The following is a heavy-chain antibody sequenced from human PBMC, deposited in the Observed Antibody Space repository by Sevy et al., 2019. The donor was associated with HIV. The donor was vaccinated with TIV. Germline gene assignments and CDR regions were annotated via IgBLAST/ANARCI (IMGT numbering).Heavy chain of an antibody. CDR1: GYTFTTYD. CDR3: ARGRNGDFWSYEYYYYGMDV. D-gene: IGHD3-3*01. CDR2: MSPNTGAT. J-gene: IGHJ6*02. V-gene: IGHV1-8*01. Sequence: ASVKVSCAAFGYTFTTYDINWVRQAPGQGLEWMGWMSPNTGATGFAQTFQGRVTLTRNKSITTAYMELSSLTYEDTAIYYCARGRNGDFWSYEYYYYGMDVWGQGTTVTVSS.